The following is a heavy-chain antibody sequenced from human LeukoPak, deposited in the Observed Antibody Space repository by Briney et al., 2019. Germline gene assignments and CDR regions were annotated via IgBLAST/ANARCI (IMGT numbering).Heavy chain of an antibody. CDR1: GFTFGDNT. J-gene: IGHJ4*02. CDR3: AKIWGRSSFNDY. Sequence: GGSLRLSCVASGFTFGDNTMSWVRQAPGKGLEWVSAISGSGGSTYYADSVKGRFTISRDNSKNTLYLQMNSLRAEDTAVYYCAKIWGRSSFNDYWGQGTLVTVSS. D-gene: IGHD6-6*01. V-gene: IGHV3-23*01. CDR2: ISGSGGST.